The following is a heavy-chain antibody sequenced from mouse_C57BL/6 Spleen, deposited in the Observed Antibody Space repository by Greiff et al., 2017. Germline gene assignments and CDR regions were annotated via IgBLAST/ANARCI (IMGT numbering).Heavy chain of an antibody. J-gene: IGHJ1*03. CDR3: TGDFYGSSHWYFDV. CDR1: GFTFSSYA. CDR2: ISSGGDYI. D-gene: IGHD1-1*01. V-gene: IGHV5-9-1*02. Sequence: EVQLVESGEGLVKPGGSLKLSCAASGFTFSSYAMSWVRQTPEKRLEWVAYISSGGDYIYYADTVKGRFTISRDNARNTLYLQMSSLKSEDTAMYYCTGDFYGSSHWYFDVWGTGTTVTVSS.